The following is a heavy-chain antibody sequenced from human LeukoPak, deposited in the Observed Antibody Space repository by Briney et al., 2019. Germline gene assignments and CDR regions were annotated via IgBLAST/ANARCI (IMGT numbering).Heavy chain of an antibody. CDR3: ARVIRRYCSGGSCYETPYYFDY. CDR2: IIPIFGTA. Sequence: SVKVSCKASGGTFSSYAISWVRQAPGQGLEWMGGIIPIFGTANYAQKFQGRVTITTDESTSTAYMELSSLRSEDTAVYYCARVIRRYCSGGSCYETPYYFDYWGQGTLVTVSS. CDR1: GGTFSSYA. J-gene: IGHJ4*02. V-gene: IGHV1-69*05. D-gene: IGHD2-15*01.